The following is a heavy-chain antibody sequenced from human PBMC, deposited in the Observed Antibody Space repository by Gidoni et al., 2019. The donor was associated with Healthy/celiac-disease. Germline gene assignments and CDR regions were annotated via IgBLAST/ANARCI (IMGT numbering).Heavy chain of an antibody. D-gene: IGHD3-10*01. J-gene: IGHJ4*02. CDR1: GFTFGDYA. CDR2: IRSKAYGGTT. V-gene: IGHV3-49*03. CDR3: TREVTMVRCFDY. Sequence: EVHLVESVGGLVQPGGSLRLPCTASGFTFGDYAMSWFRQAPGKGLEWVGFIRSKAYGGTTEYAASVKGRFTISRDDSKSIAYLQMNSLKTEDTAVYYCTREVTMVRCFDYWGQGTLVTVSS.